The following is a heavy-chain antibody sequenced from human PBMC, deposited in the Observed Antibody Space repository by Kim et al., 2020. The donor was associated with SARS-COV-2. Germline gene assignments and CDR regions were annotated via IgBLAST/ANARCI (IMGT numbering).Heavy chain of an antibody. Sequence: YNPSLKSRVTISVDKSKNQFSLKLGSVTAADTAVYYCARLRQYSGTFDYWGQGTLLTVSS. V-gene: IGHV4-4*02. CDR3: ARLRQYSGTFDY. J-gene: IGHJ4*02. D-gene: IGHD1-26*01.